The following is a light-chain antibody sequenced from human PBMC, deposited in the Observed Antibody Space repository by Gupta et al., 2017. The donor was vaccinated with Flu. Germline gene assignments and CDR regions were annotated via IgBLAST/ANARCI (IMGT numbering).Light chain of an antibody. J-gene: IGKJ2*01. V-gene: IGKV3-20*01. Sequence: VLTQLPGTLSLSPGERATLSCRASQSVSNSYLAWYQQKPGQPPRLLIYGASSRATGIPDRFSGSGSGTDFTLTISRLEPEDFAVYYCQQYGNSPPYTFGQGTKLEIK. CDR1: QSVSNSY. CDR3: QQYGNSPPYT. CDR2: GAS.